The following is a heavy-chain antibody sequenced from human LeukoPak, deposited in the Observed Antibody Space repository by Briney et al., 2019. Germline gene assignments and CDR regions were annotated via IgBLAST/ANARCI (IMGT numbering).Heavy chain of an antibody. J-gene: IGHJ5*02. CDR1: GYTFTNYG. Sequence: AAVKVSCKASGYTFTNYGISWVRQAPGQGLEWMGWISTDNGDTNYAQNLQDRVTMTTDTSTSTVYMDLRSLRSDDTAVYYCARDWDCSGGACRDCFDPWGQGTLVTVSS. D-gene: IGHD2-15*01. V-gene: IGHV1-18*01. CDR3: ARDWDCSGGACRDCFDP. CDR2: ISTDNGDT.